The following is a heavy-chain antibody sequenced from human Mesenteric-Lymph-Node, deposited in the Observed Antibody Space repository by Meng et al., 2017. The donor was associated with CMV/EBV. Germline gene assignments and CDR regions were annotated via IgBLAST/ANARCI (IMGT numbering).Heavy chain of an antibody. J-gene: IGHJ4*02. CDR3: AKGTDRFGELLALDY. V-gene: IGHV3-30*02. Sequence: GGSLRLSCAASGFTFSSYAMHWVRQAPGKGLEWVAFIGFDGSNKYYSDAVKGRFTISRDNYSKNTLYVQMNSLKPEDTAVYYCAKGTDRFGELLALDYWGQGTLVTVSS. CDR1: GFTFSSYA. CDR2: IGFDGSNK. D-gene: IGHD3-10*01.